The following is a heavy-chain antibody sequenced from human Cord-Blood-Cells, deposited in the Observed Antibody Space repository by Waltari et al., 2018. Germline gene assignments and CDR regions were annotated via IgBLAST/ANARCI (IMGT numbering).Heavy chain of an antibody. Sequence: QVQLVQSGAEVKKPGASVKVSCQASGSTFTPYCISWVRQATGQGPAWMGWISAYNGRTNYAQKLQGRVTMTTDTSTSTAYMELRSLRSDDTAVYYCARDGTPYFSGGSCYSGWFDPWGQGTLVTVSS. CDR3: ARDGTPYFSGGSCYSGWFDP. CDR2: ISAYNGRT. CDR1: GSTFTPYC. J-gene: IGHJ5*02. D-gene: IGHD2-15*01. V-gene: IGHV1-18*01.